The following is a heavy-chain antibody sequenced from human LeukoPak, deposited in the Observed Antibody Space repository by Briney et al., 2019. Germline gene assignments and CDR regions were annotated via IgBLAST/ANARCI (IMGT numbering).Heavy chain of an antibody. CDR1: GFTFSSYA. Sequence: PGGSLRLSCAASGFTFSSYAMHWVRQAPGKGLEWVAVISYDGSNKYYADSVKGRFTISRDNSKNTLYLQMNSLRAEDTAVYYCASSPLTETVFYWGQGTLVTVSS. CDR2: ISYDGSNK. D-gene: IGHD3-16*02. CDR3: ASSPLTETVFY. V-gene: IGHV3-30-3*01. J-gene: IGHJ4*02.